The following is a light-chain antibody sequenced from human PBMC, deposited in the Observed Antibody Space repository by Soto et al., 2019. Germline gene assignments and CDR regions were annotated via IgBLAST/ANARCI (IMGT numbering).Light chain of an antibody. Sequence: PGERATLSCRASQSVSIYLAWYQQKPGQAPRLLIYDVSNRATGIPARFSGSGSGTDFTLTISSLEPEDFAVYYCQQRSNWPRFTFGPGTKVDIK. CDR2: DVS. V-gene: IGKV3-11*01. CDR3: QQRSNWPRFT. J-gene: IGKJ3*01. CDR1: QSVSIY.